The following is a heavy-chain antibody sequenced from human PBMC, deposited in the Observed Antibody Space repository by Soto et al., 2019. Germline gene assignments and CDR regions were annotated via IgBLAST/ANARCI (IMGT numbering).Heavy chain of an antibody. D-gene: IGHD3-10*01. Sequence: EVQLLESGGNLVQPGGSLRLSCATSGFTFSTYAMSWVRQAPGKGLDWVSSIHSSGDTYYADSVKGRCTSSRDNSKNTLYRQLNSLGAEDTAIYYCANNYLLVCWGQETRVTVSS. CDR3: ANNYLLVC. V-gene: IGHV3-23*01. CDR2: IHSSGDT. J-gene: IGHJ4*02. CDR1: GFTFSTYA.